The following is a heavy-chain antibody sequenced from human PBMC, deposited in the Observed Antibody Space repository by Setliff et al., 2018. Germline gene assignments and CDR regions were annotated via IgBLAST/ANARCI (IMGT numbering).Heavy chain of an antibody. CDR2: VSYSGST. CDR1: GGSINLPY. Sequence: SETLSLTCTISGGSINLPYWSWVRQPPGKGLEWIGYVSYSGSTSYNPSLKSRVTISLDTSKNQFSLSLTSVTAADTAVYYCARMSGFQYIDVWGKGTTVTVSS. V-gene: IGHV4-59*08. D-gene: IGHD3-3*01. J-gene: IGHJ6*03. CDR3: ARMSGFQYIDV.